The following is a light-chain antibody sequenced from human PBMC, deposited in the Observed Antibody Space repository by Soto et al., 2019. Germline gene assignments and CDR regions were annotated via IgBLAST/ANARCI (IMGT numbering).Light chain of an antibody. Sequence: ETVMTQSPATLSVSPGERATLSCRASQSVSSNLAWYQQKPGQAPRLLIYGASSRATGIPVRFSGSGSGTDFTLTISCLQSEDFATYYCQQYYSFPYTFGQGTKLEIK. CDR1: QSVSSN. CDR3: QQYYSFPYT. J-gene: IGKJ2*01. V-gene: IGKV3-15*01. CDR2: GAS.